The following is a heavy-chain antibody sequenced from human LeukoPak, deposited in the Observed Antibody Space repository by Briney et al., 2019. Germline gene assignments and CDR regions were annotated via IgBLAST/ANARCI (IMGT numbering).Heavy chain of an antibody. V-gene: IGHV1-2*02. Sequence: ASVKVSCKASGYTFTGYYMHWVRQAPGQGLEWMGWINPNSGGTNYAQKFQGRVTMTRDTSISTAYMELSRLRSDDTAVYYCARDLHNWNYRFDYWSQGTLVTVSS. CDR3: ARDLHNWNYRFDY. CDR2: INPNSGGT. J-gene: IGHJ4*02. CDR1: GYTFTGYY. D-gene: IGHD1-7*01.